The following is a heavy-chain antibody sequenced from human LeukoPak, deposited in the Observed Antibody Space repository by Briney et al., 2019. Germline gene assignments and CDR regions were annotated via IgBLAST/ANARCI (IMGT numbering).Heavy chain of an antibody. CDR2: ISISGDGT. D-gene: IGHD3-10*01. J-gene: IGHJ3*02. CDR3: VRSSGSGTKAFDI. Sequence: GGSLRLSCSASGITFSSYGMRWVRQAPGKGLEYVSAISISGDGTYADSVKGRFTISRDNSKNTLYLQMSSLRTEDTAVYFCVRSSGSGTKAFDIWGQGTVITVSS. V-gene: IGHV3-64D*06. CDR1: GITFSSYG.